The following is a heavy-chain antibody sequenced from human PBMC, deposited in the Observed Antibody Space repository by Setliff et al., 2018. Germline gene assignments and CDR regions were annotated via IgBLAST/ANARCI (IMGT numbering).Heavy chain of an antibody. CDR1: GYTFSNYW. CDR2: IYAGDSDT. D-gene: IGHD2-15*01. Sequence: PGESLKISCKGSGYTFSNYWIGWVRQMPGKGLEWMGIIYAGDSDTRYSPSFQGQVTRSADKSISTAYLQWSSLKAADTATYYCARVVGADGMGVDYWGQGTLVTVSS. J-gene: IGHJ4*02. CDR3: ARVVGADGMGVDY. V-gene: IGHV5-51*01.